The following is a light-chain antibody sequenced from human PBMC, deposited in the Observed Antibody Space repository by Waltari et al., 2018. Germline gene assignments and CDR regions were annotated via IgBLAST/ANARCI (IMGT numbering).Light chain of an antibody. J-gene: IGKJ4*01. CDR2: WAS. CDR1: QSVLHNFNNNNY. CDR3: QQYYSSPPT. V-gene: IGKV4-1*01. Sequence: DIVMTQSPDSLAVSLGERATINCKSSQSVLHNFNNNNYLAWYQQKPGQPPKLLIYWASTRESGVPDRFSGSGSGTDFTLPISSLQAEDVAVYYCQQYYSSPPTFGGGTKVEIK.